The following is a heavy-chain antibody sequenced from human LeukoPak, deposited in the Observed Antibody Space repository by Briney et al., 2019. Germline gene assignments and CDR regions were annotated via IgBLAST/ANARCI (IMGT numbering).Heavy chain of an antibody. CDR1: GFTFSSYG. J-gene: IGHJ4*02. CDR2: ICHDGSNK. D-gene: IGHD6-13*01. Sequence: GGSLRLSCAASGFTFSSYGMHWVRQAPGKGLEWVAVICHDGSNKYYADSVKGRFTISRDNSENTLYLQMNSLRAEDTAVYYCAKDLVAAAEAADYWGQGTLVTVSS. CDR3: AKDLVAAAEAADY. V-gene: IGHV3-33*06.